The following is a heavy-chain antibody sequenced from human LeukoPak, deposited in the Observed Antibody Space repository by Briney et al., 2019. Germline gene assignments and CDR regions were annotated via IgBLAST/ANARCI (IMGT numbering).Heavy chain of an antibody. CDR2: IYYSGST. Sequence: SETLSLTCTVSGGSISSYYWSWIRQPPGKGLEWIGYIYYSGSTNYNPSLKSRVTISVDTSKNQFSLKLSSVTAADTAVYYCAREDLQPGIAAAGYDYWGQGTLVTVSS. J-gene: IGHJ4*02. CDR1: GGSISSYY. CDR3: AREDLQPGIAAAGYDY. V-gene: IGHV4-59*12. D-gene: IGHD6-13*01.